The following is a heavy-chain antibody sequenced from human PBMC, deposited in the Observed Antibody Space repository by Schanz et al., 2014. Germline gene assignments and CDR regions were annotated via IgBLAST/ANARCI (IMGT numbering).Heavy chain of an antibody. CDR2: ISYDGSSK. V-gene: IGHV3-33*01. Sequence: QVQLVESGGGVVQPGRSLRLSCAASGFTFRSYGMHWVRQAPGKGLEWVALISYDGSSKNHADSVQGRFTISRDNSKNALYLQMDSLRAEDTAVYYCARGIITIVRGGDVGAFDICGQGTMVTVSS. J-gene: IGHJ3*02. CDR3: ARGIITIVRGGDVGAFDI. CDR1: GFTFRSYG. D-gene: IGHD3-10*01.